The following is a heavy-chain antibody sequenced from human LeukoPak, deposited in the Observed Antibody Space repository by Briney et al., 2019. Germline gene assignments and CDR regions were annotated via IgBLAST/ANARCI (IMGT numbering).Heavy chain of an antibody. V-gene: IGHV3-30-3*01. CDR3: ARDRYCGGDCYSYYFDY. J-gene: IGHJ4*02. CDR2: IPYDGSNK. Sequence: PGGSLRLSCVVSGFTFSNYAMYWVRQAPGKGLEWVAVIPYDGSNKYYADSVKGRFTISRDNSKNTLYLQMNSLRAEDTAVYYCARDRYCGGDCYSYYFDYWGQGTLVTVSS. CDR1: GFTFSNYA. D-gene: IGHD2-21*02.